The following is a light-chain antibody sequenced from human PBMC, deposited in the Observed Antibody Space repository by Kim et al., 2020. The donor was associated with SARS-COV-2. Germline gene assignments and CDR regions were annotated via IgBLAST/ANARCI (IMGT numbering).Light chain of an antibody. V-gene: IGKV1-5*03. J-gene: IGKJ1*01. CDR2: RTS. CDR1: QSISSG. Sequence: DIQMTQSPSTLSASVGDRVTITCRASQSISSGLAWYQQRPGKDPKLLIYRTSSLESGVPSRFTGSGSGTEFTLTISSLQPDDFATYYCQHYNRYSWTFGQGTKVDIK. CDR3: QHYNRYSWT.